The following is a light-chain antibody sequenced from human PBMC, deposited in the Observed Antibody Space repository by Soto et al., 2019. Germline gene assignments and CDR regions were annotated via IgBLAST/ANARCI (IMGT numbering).Light chain of an antibody. CDR2: KAS. J-gene: IGKJ4*01. Sequence: DVQMTQSPSTLSASVGDRVTITCRASQSVGQWLAWYQQKPGKAPKVLIYKASNLENGVPSRFSGSGSGTEFPLTISGLQPVDFATYFCQQYNDYSLTFGGGTKVDLK. V-gene: IGKV1-5*03. CDR1: QSVGQW. CDR3: QQYNDYSLT.